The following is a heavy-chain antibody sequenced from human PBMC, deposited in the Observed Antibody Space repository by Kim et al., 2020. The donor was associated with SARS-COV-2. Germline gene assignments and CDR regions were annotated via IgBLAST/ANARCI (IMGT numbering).Heavy chain of an antibody. V-gene: IGHV3-9*01. J-gene: IGHJ4*02. CDR2: GSI. Sequence: GSIVYADSVKVRFTISRDKAKNSLYVQMNSLRAEDTALYYCAKESYESFDYWGQGTLVTVSS. D-gene: IGHD1-26*01. CDR3: AKESYESFDY.